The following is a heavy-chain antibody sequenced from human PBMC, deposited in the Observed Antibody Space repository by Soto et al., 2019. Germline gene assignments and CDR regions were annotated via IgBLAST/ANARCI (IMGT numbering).Heavy chain of an antibody. D-gene: IGHD3-3*01. CDR1: GFTFSSYA. V-gene: IGHV3-23*01. CDR2: ISGSGGST. Sequence: GGSLRLSCAASGFTFSSYAMSWVRQAPGKGLEWVSAISGSGGSTYYADSVKGRFTISRDNSKNTVYLQLSGLRAEDTAVYYCAKDGTDFWGGSPFDYWGQGTLVTVSS. J-gene: IGHJ4*02. CDR3: AKDGTDFWGGSPFDY.